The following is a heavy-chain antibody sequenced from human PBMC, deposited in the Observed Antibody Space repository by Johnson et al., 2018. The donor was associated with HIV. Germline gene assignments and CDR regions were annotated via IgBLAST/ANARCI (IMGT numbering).Heavy chain of an antibody. V-gene: IGHV3-20*04. CDR1: GFTFSSYA. Sequence: VQLVESGGGVVQPGRSLRLSCAASGFTFSSYAMSWVRQAPGKGLEWVSGINWNGGSTGYADSVKGRFTISRDNAKNSLYLQMNSLRAEDTALYYCARVGDRAMIVGGTDAFDIWGQGTMVTVSS. CDR2: INWNGGST. D-gene: IGHD3-22*01. J-gene: IGHJ3*02. CDR3: ARVGDRAMIVGGTDAFDI.